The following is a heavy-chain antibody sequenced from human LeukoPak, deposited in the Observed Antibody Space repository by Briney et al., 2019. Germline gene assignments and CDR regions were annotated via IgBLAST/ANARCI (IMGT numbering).Heavy chain of an antibody. J-gene: IGHJ5*02. CDR2: IGWNSGTI. CDR1: GFTFDDYA. CDR3: AKGHSSGWYQDWFDP. V-gene: IGHV3-9*01. Sequence: GGSLRLSCAASGFTFDDYAMHWVRQAPGKGLEWVSGIGWNSGTIGYADSVKGRFTISRDNAKNSLYLQMNSLRAEDTALYYCAKGHSSGWYQDWFDPWGQGTLVTVSS. D-gene: IGHD6-19*01.